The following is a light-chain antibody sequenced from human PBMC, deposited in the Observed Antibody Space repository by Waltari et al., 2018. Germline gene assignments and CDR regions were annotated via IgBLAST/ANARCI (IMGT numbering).Light chain of an antibody. CDR3: QQYFRTPPT. V-gene: IGKV4-1*01. CDR2: WAS. J-gene: IGKJ1*01. CDR1: QSVLYSSNNKNY. Sequence: INCKSSQSVLYSSNNKNYLAWYQQKPGQPPKLLIYWASTRQSGVPDRFIGSGSATDFTLTITRLQAEDVAVYYCQQYFRTPPTFGQGTKVVIK.